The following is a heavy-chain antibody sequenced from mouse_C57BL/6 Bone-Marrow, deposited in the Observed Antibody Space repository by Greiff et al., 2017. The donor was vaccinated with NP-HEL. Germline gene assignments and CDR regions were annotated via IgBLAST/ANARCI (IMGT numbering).Heavy chain of an antibody. J-gene: IGHJ1*03. CDR3: ARDHYSNFYWYFDV. CDR2: ISDGGSYT. CDR1: GFTFSSYA. Sequence: EVQRVESGGGLVKPGGSLKLSCAASGFTFSSYAMSWVRQTPEKRLEWVATISDGGSYTYYPDNVEGRFTISRDNAKNNLYLQMSHLKSEDTAMYYCARDHYSNFYWYFDVWGTGTTVTVSS. V-gene: IGHV5-4*01. D-gene: IGHD2-5*01.